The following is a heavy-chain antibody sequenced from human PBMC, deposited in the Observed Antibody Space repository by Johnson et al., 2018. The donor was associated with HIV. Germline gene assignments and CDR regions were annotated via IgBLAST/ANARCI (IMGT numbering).Heavy chain of an antibody. Sequence: VQLVESGGGLIQPGGSLRLSCAASGFTVSSNYMSWVRQAPGKGLEWVSVIYSGGSTYYADSVKGRFTIFRDNSTNTLYLQMNSLRAEDTAVYNCARGGIRGYSYGPGAFDIWGQGTMVTVSS. CDR1: GFTVSSNY. CDR2: IYSGGST. D-gene: IGHD5-18*01. J-gene: IGHJ3*02. V-gene: IGHV3-53*01. CDR3: ARGGIRGYSYGPGAFDI.